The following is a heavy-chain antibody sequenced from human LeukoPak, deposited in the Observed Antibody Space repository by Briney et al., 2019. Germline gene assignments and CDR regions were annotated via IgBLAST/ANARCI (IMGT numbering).Heavy chain of an antibody. CDR1: GFTVSTNY. J-gene: IGHJ6*04. CDR2: IYSGGSK. Sequence: QAGGSLRLSCAASGFTVSTNYMSWVRQAPGKGLEWASSIYSGGSKHYAASVKGRFTISRDNAKNSLYLQMNSLRAEDTAVYYCAELGITMIGGVWGKGTTVTISS. CDR3: AELGITMIGGV. D-gene: IGHD3-10*02. V-gene: IGHV3-66*01.